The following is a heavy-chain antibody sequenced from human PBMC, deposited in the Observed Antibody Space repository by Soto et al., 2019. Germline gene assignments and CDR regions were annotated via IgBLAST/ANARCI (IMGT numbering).Heavy chain of an antibody. CDR1: GCSISSYY. Sequence: SETLSLTCTVSGCSISSYYWSWIRQPPGKGLEWIGYIYYSGSTNYNPSLKSRVTISVDTSKNQFSLKLSSVTAADTAVYYCARRAGYSSSWYWFHPWGQGTLVTVS. CDR3: ARRAGYSSSWYWFHP. J-gene: IGHJ5*02. D-gene: IGHD6-13*01. V-gene: IGHV4-59*08. CDR2: IYYSGST.